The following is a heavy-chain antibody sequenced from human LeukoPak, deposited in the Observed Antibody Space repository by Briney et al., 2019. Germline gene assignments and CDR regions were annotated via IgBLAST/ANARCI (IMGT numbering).Heavy chain of an antibody. J-gene: IGHJ5*02. CDR3: ARDEGRNTVTPPVWFDP. CDR2: INPSGGST. Sequence: ASVKVSCKASGYTFTSYYMHWVRQAPGQGLEWMGIINPSGGSTSYAQKFQGRVTMTRDTSTSTVYMELSSLRSEDTAVYYCARDEGRNTVTPPVWFDPWGQGTLVTVSS. V-gene: IGHV1-46*01. D-gene: IGHD2-21*02. CDR1: GYTFTSYY.